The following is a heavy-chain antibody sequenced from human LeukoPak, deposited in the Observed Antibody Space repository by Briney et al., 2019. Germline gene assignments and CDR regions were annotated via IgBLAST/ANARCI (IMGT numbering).Heavy chain of an antibody. V-gene: IGHV3-7*01. D-gene: IGHD6-6*01. Sequence: QPGGSLRLSCAASGFTFSNYWMSWVRQAPGRGLEWVANIKQDGSVKYYVDSVKGRFTISRDNAKNSVYLQMNSLRAEDTALYYCARIGYSSSSFDYWGQGALVTVSS. CDR2: IKQDGSVK. J-gene: IGHJ4*02. CDR3: ARIGYSSSSFDY. CDR1: GFTFSNYW.